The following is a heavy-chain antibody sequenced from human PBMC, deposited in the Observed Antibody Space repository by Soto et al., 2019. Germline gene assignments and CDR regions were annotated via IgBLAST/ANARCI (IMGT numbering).Heavy chain of an antibody. CDR1: GGSISSDSNF. CDR3: ARALILTGYYIHDAFDI. D-gene: IGHD3-9*01. J-gene: IGHJ3*02. V-gene: IGHV4-39*07. Sequence: PSETLSLTCTVSGGSISSDSNFWAWIRQPPGKGLEWIGSIYYSGSSHYKPSLKRRLTIFVDTSMNQLYLKLNSVTAVDTSVYFCARALILTGYYIHDAFDIWGQGTMVTVSS. CDR2: IYYSGSS.